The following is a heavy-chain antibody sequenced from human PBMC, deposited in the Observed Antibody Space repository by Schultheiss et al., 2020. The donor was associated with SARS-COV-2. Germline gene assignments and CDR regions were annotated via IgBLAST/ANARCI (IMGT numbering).Heavy chain of an antibody. J-gene: IGHJ3*02. D-gene: IGHD3-22*01. CDR2: IYWNDDK. CDR1: GFSLSTSGVG. CDR3: AHSVTMIVRSAFDI. V-gene: IGHV2-5*01. Sequence: SGPTLVKNTQTLTLTCTFSGFSLSTSGVGVGWIRQPPGKALEWLALIYWNDDKRYSPSLKSRLTITKDTSKNQVVLTMTNMDPVDTATYYCAHSVTMIVRSAFDIWGQGTMVTVSS.